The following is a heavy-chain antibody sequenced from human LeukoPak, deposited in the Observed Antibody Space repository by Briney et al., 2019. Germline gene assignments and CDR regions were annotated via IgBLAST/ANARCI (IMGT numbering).Heavy chain of an antibody. CDR3: ARHRDSSGYPPYDY. CDR2: IYQSGIT. Sequence: PSQTLSLTCAVSGGSISSGGYSWSWIRQPPGKGLEWIGYIYQSGITHYNSSVKSRVTISIVTSKNQFSLKLSSVTAADTAVYYCARHRDSSGYPPYDYWGQGTLVTVSS. CDR1: GGSISSGGYS. D-gene: IGHD3-22*01. J-gene: IGHJ4*02. V-gene: IGHV4-30-2*01.